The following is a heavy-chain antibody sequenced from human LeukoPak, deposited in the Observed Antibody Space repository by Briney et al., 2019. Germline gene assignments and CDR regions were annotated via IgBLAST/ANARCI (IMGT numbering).Heavy chain of an antibody. CDR3: ARAPRGYMDV. CDR1: GFTFSSYS. Sequence: SGGSLRLSCAASGFTFSSYSMNWVRQAPGKGLEWVSSISSSSSYIYYADSVKGRFTISRDNAKNSLYLQMNSLRAEDTAVYYCARAPRGYMDVWGKGTTVTVSS. J-gene: IGHJ6*03. V-gene: IGHV3-21*01. CDR2: ISSSSSYI.